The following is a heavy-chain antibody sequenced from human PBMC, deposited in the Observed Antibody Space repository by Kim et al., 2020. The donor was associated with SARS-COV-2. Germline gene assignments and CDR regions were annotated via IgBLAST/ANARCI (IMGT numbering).Heavy chain of an antibody. Sequence: GGSLRLSCAASGFTFSDYYMSWIRQAPGKGLEWVSYISSSSSYTNYADSVKGRFTISRDNAKNSLYLQMNSLRAEDTAVYYCARELGSGFFYYGMDVWGQGTTVTVSS. J-gene: IGHJ6*02. CDR3: ARELGSGFFYYGMDV. D-gene: IGHD3-3*01. CDR2: ISSSSSYT. CDR1: GFTFSDYY. V-gene: IGHV3-11*05.